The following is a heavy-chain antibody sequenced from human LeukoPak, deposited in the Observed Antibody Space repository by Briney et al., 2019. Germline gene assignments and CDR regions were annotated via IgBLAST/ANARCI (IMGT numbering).Heavy chain of an antibody. Sequence: GGSLRLSCAASVFTFSDYWMSWVRQAPGKGLEWVANIKQDGSEKYYVDSVKGRFTISRDNAKNSLYLQMNSLRAEDTAVYYCARSDFWSGYLYYFDYWGQEPWSPSPQ. D-gene: IGHD3-3*01. CDR2: IKQDGSEK. CDR3: ARSDFWSGYLYYFDY. V-gene: IGHV3-7*01. J-gene: IGHJ4*01. CDR1: VFTFSDYW.